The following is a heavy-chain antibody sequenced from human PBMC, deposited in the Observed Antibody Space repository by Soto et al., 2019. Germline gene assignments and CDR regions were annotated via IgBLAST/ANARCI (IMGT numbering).Heavy chain of an antibody. CDR2: TYYGASS. Sequence: PSETLSLTCTVSGDSISTYYWGWIRQPPGKGLEWLGTTYYGASSYYNPSLRSRITILLDASTNQLSLKLSSVTAADTAVYFCVRVAGSASWYETDSWGQGILVTVSS. CDR1: GDSISTYY. V-gene: IGHV4-59*04. J-gene: IGHJ4*02. D-gene: IGHD6-13*01. CDR3: VRVAGSASWYETDS.